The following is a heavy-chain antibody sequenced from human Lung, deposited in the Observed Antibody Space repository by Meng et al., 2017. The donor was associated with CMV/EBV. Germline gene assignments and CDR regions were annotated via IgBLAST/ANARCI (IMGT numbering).Heavy chain of an antibody. CDR2: IDESGGQR. D-gene: IGHD3-10*01. CDR3: VREGGGVSGRPFAC. Sequence: GEXXTISCAAVGFTVDEYGMAWVRQAPGKGLEWVSYIDESGGQRTYADSVKGRFTISRDTSTNYLFLQMKRLGPDDTATYYCVREGGGVSGRPFACWVKGTXVTVSS. J-gene: IGHJ4*02. V-gene: IGHV3-20*04. CDR1: GFTVDEYG.